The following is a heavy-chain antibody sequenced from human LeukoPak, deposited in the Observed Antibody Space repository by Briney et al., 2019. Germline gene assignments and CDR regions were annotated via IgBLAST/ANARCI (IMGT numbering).Heavy chain of an antibody. V-gene: IGHV1-8*03. CDR3: ARDMDSGPDFFDY. CDR1: GYTFTSYD. J-gene: IGHJ4*02. CDR2: MNPNSGNT. Sequence: GASVKVSCKASGYTFTSYDINWVRQATGQGLEWMGWMNPNSGNTGYAQKFQGRVTITRNTSISTAYMELSRLRSDDTAVYYCARDMDSGPDFFDYWGLGTLVTVSS. D-gene: IGHD1-26*01.